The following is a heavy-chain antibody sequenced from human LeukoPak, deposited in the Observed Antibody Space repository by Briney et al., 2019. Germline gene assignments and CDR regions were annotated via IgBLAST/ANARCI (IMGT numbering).Heavy chain of an antibody. CDR2: INHSGST. J-gene: IGHJ4*02. Sequence: SETLSLTCAVSGGSFSGYYWSWIRQPPGKGLEWIGEINHSGSTNYNPSLNSRVTISVDTSKHQFSMKLSSVTAADTAVYYCARGRDSSGYGPFDYWGQGTLVTVSS. V-gene: IGHV4-34*01. CDR1: GGSFSGYY. D-gene: IGHD3-22*01. CDR3: ARGRDSSGYGPFDY.